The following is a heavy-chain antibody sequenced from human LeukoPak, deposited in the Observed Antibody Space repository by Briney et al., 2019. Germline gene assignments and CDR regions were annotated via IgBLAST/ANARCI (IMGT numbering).Heavy chain of an antibody. CDR3: AKARAPSIAVANYYLDY. CDR2: ISSSGSGDNT. V-gene: IGHV3-23*01. D-gene: IGHD6-19*01. J-gene: IGHJ4*02. CDR1: GVTLSSFA. Sequence: GGSLRLSCAASGVTLSSFAMSWARQAPGKGLEWVSGISSSGSGDNTYYADSVKGRFTFSRDNSRNTLYLQMNSLRAEDTAVYYCAKARAPSIAVANYYLDYWGQGTLVTVSS.